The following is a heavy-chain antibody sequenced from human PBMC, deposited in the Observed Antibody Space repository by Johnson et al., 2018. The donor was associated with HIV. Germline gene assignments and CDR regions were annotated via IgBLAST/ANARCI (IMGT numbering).Heavy chain of an antibody. Sequence: VQLVESVGGVVRPGGSLRLSCVASGFTFDDYGMSWVRQAPGKGLEWVSGINWNGGSTGYADSVKGRFTISRDNAKNSLYLQMNSLRADDTALYYCARVSLAYSYGYDAFDIWGRGTMVTVSS. D-gene: IGHD5-18*01. V-gene: IGHV3-20*04. CDR3: ARVSLAYSYGYDAFDI. CDR1: GFTFDDYG. J-gene: IGHJ3*02. CDR2: INWNGGST.